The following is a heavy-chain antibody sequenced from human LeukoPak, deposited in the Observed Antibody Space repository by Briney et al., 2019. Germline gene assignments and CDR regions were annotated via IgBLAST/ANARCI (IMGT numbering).Heavy chain of an antibody. V-gene: IGHV3-23*01. CDR1: GFTFSSYA. J-gene: IGHJ3*01. CDR3: AKDLCSSTSCHPTV. Sequence: GGSLRLSCAASGFTFSSYAMSWVRQAPGKGLEWVSAISGSGGSTYYADSVKGRFTISRDNSKNTLYLQMNSLRAEDTAVYYCAKDLCSSTSCHPTVWGQGTMVTVSS. CDR2: ISGSGGST. D-gene: IGHD2-2*01.